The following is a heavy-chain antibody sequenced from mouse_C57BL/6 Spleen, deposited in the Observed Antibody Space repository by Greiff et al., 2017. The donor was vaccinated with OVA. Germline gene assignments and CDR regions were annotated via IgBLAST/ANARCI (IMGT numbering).Heavy chain of an antibody. V-gene: IGHV2-2*01. J-gene: IGHJ4*01. D-gene: IGHD2-4*01. CDR2: ICSGGST. CDR3: ARPYDYAATMDY. Sequence: VHLLQSGPGLVQPSQSLSISCTVSGFSFTSYGVHWVRQSPGKGLEWLGVICSGGSTDYNAAFISRLSISKDKAKSQVFFKMNSQQADDTAIYYCARPYDYAATMDYWGQGTSVTVSS. CDR1: GFSFTSYG.